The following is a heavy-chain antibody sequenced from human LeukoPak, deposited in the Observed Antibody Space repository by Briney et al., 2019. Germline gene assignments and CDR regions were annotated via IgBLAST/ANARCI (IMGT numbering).Heavy chain of an antibody. CDR1: GFTFSNYG. CDR2: ISYDGSDK. CDR3: VKGPWSYYFDSNDYQDAFDF. D-gene: IGHD3-22*01. Sequence: GRSLRLSCAASGFTFSNYGMHWVRQAPGKGLEWVAVISYDGSDKYYADSVKGRFTISRDNSKNTLYLQMNSLRAEDTAVYYCVKGPWSYYFDSNDYQDAFDFWGQGTMVTVSS. V-gene: IGHV3-30*18. J-gene: IGHJ3*01.